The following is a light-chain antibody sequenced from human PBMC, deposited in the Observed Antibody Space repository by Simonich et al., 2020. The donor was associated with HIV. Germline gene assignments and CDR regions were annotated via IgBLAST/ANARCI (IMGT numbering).Light chain of an antibody. J-gene: IGKJ1*01. Sequence: EIVMTQSPATLSVSPGDRATLSCRASQSVSSNLAWYQQKPGQAPSLLIYGASTRATGIPARFSGRGSGTEFTLTISSLQSEDFAVYYCQQYSKWPPWTFGQGTKVEIK. CDR1: QSVSSN. CDR2: GAS. V-gene: IGKV3-15*01. CDR3: QQYSKWPPWT.